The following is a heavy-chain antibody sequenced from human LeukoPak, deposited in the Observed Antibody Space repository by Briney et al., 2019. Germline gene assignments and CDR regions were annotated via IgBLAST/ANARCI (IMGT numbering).Heavy chain of an antibody. Sequence: GGSLRLSCEASGFTFSRHWMHWVRQAPGKGLVWISRINSDASDTNYADFVKGRFTISRDNAKNTVYLQINSLRDEDTAVYYCARTCSSTDCLIPDWGQGTLVTVSS. D-gene: IGHD2-2*01. J-gene: IGHJ4*02. CDR3: ARTCSSTDCLIPD. V-gene: IGHV3-74*01. CDR1: GFTFSRHW. CDR2: INSDASDT.